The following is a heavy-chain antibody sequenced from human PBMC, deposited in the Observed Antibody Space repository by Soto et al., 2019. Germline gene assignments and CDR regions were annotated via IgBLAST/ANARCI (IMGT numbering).Heavy chain of an antibody. J-gene: IGHJ4*02. D-gene: IGHD5-18*01. Sequence: QVQLVESGGGVVQPGRSLRLSCAASGFTFSSYGMHWVRQAPGKGLEWVAVISYDGSNKYYADSVKGRFTISRDNSKNTLYLQMNSLRAEDTAVYYCAKETYRYPDYWGQGTLVTVSS. CDR2: ISYDGSNK. CDR3: AKETYRYPDY. V-gene: IGHV3-30*18. CDR1: GFTFSSYG.